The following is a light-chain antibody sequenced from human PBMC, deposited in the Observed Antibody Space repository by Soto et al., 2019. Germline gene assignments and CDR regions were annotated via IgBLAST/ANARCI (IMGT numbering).Light chain of an antibody. CDR2: DAS. CDR1: QRVSSRY. V-gene: IGKV3-20*01. J-gene: IGKJ2*01. CDR3: QLYGSSPPNP. Sequence: EIVLTQSPGTLSLSPGERATLSCRASQRVSSRYVNWYQQKPGQAPRLLIYDASNRATGIPDRFSGSGSGTDFTLTISRLEPVDSAEYFCQLYGSSPPNPFGQGTKLQIK.